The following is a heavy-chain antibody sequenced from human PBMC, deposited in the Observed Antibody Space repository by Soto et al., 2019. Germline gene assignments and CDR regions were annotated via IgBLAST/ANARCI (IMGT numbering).Heavy chain of an antibody. V-gene: IGHV3-30-3*01. Sequence: GGSLRLSCAASGFTFSSYAMHWVRQAPGKGLEWVAVISYDGSNKYYADSVKGRFTISRDNSKNTLYLQMNSLRAEDTAVCYCARDRVTMIVVPEYYYGMDVWGQGTTVTVSS. CDR2: ISYDGSNK. J-gene: IGHJ6*02. CDR3: ARDRVTMIVVPEYYYGMDV. D-gene: IGHD3-22*01. CDR1: GFTFSSYA.